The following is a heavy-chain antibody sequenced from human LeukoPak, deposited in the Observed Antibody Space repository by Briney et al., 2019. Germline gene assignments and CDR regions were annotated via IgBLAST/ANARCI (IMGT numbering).Heavy chain of an antibody. CDR3: AREARKFEYSSSSDVDY. Sequence: GASVKVSCKASGYTFTSYGISWVRQAPGQGLEWMGWISAYNGNTNYAQKLQGRVTMTTDTSTSTAYMELRSLRSDDTAVYYCAREARKFEYSSSSDVDYWGQGTLVTVSS. CDR2: ISAYNGNT. CDR1: GYTFTSYG. V-gene: IGHV1-18*01. D-gene: IGHD6-6*01. J-gene: IGHJ4*02.